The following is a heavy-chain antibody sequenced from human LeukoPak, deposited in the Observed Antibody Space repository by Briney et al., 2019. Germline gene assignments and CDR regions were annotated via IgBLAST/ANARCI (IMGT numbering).Heavy chain of an antibody. CDR1: GGSISSSSYY. J-gene: IGHJ4*02. V-gene: IGHV4-39*01. CDR3: ARVRNDYGDY. Sequence: SETLSLTCTVSGGSISSSSYYWGWIRQPPGKGLEWIGEINHSGSTNYNPSLKSRVTISVDTSKNQFSLKLSSVTAADTAVYYCARVRNDYGDYWGQGTLVTVSS. CDR2: INHSGST.